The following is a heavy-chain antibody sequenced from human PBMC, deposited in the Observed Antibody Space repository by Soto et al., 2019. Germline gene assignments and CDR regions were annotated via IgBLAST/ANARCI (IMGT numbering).Heavy chain of an antibody. CDR2: ISSGGSTI. D-gene: IGHD3-10*01. J-gene: IGHJ4*02. V-gene: IGHV3-30-3*01. CDR3: ARGTGSGSFLIDY. Sequence: QVQLVESGGGVVQPGTSLRLSCAASGFPFTRYAMHWVRQAPEKGLEWVTIISSGGSTIHYVDSVKGRFTISRDNSKNTLFLQMNSLRADDTAVYYCARGTGSGSFLIDYWGQGTLVTVSS. CDR1: GFPFTRYA.